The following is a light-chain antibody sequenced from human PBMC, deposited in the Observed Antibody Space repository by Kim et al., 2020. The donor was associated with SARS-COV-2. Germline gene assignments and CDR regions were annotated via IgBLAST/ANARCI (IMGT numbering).Light chain of an antibody. V-gene: IGKV3-15*01. Sequence: VCRGESATRCCRASQSVSSNLAWYQQKPGQAPRLLMYGASTRATGIPARFSGSGSETEFTLTISSLQSEDFAVYYCQQYKDWPRTFGQGTKVDIK. J-gene: IGKJ1*01. CDR3: QQYKDWPRT. CDR1: QSVSSN. CDR2: GAS.